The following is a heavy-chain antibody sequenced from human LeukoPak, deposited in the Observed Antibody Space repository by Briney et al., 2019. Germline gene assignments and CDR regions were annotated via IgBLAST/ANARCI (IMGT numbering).Heavy chain of an antibody. D-gene: IGHD1-14*01. CDR2: IGSGGDGT. V-gene: IGHV3-64D*06. CDR1: GFTFSSYA. Sequence: GGSLRLSCAASGFTFSSYAMHWVRQAPGKGLEHVSTIGSGGDGTYYADSVKDRFIISRDNSKNAVYLQMSSLRPEGTAVYYCVSPVFINFWGQGTLVTVSS. J-gene: IGHJ4*01. CDR3: VSPVFINF.